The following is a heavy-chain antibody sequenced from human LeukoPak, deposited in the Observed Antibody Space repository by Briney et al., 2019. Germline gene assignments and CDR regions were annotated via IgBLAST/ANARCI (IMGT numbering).Heavy chain of an antibody. CDR1: EFTFGSYE. V-gene: IGHV3-48*03. CDR3: ATGDDYRTFDY. D-gene: IGHD5-24*01. CDR2: ISASGITI. J-gene: IGHJ4*02. Sequence: GGSLRLSCAASEFTFGSYEMNWVRQAPGKGPEWVSYISASGITIYYADSVKGRFTISRDNAKNSLYLQMNSLRAEDTAVYYCATGDDYRTFDYWGQGTLVTVSS.